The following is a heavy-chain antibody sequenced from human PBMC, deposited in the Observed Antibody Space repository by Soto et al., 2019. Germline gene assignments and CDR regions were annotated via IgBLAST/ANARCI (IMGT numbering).Heavy chain of an antibody. D-gene: IGHD6-19*01. CDR2: ISDSGGTT. Sequence: EVQLLESGGNLVQPGGSLRLSCAASGFTFSSYVMSWVRQAPGKGLEWVSGISDSGGTTYYADSVRGRFTISRDNSKNTLYLQMNSMRAEDTALYCGAKGWLVRGGQFDYWGQGTLVTVSS. CDR3: AKGWLVRGGQFDY. V-gene: IGHV3-23*01. CDR1: GFTFSSYV. J-gene: IGHJ4*02.